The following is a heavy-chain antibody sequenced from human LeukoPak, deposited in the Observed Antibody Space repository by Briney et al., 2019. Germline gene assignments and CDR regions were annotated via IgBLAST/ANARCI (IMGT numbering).Heavy chain of an antibody. CDR3: AKPRSASLTHDRDYYYYYGMDV. V-gene: IGHV3-30-3*02. CDR2: ISYDGSNK. D-gene: IGHD3-9*01. J-gene: IGHJ6*02. CDR1: GFTFSSYA. Sequence: PGGSLRLSCAASGFTFSSYAMHWVRQAPGKGLEWVAVISYDGSNKYYADSVKGRFTISRDNSKNTLYLQMNSLRAEDTAVYYCAKPRSASLTHDRDYYYYYGMDVWGQGTTVTVSS.